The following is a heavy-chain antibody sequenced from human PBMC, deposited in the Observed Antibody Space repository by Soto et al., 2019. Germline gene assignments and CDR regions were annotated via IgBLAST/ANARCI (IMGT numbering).Heavy chain of an antibody. CDR3: TKRPRALLTFYY. J-gene: IGHJ4*02. Sequence: EVQLVDSGGGLVQPGGSLRPSCAASGFIFSNYVMSWVRQAPGKGLEWVSPSNDSGGTSYYADSVKGRFTISRDTSKNTVYQQMISLRAEDTAIDLRTKRPRALLTFYYWGQGTLVPVSP. V-gene: IGHV3-23*04. CDR1: GFIFSNYV. D-gene: IGHD1-26*01. CDR2: SNDSGGTS.